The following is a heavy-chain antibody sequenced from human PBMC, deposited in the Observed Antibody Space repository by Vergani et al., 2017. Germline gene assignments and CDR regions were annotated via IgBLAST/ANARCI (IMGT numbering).Heavy chain of an antibody. CDR2: ICGSGGST. Sequence: EVQLLESGGGLVQPGGSLRLSCSASGFTFSSYAMIWVRQAPGKGLEWFSAICGSGGSTYYADSVKGRFTISRDNSKNTLYLQMNSLRAEDTAVYYCAKGGTYYDFWSGYSTVTYFDYWGQGTLVTVSS. CDR3: AKGGTYYDFWSGYSTVTYFDY. D-gene: IGHD3-3*01. J-gene: IGHJ4*02. V-gene: IGHV3-23*01. CDR1: GFTFSSYA.